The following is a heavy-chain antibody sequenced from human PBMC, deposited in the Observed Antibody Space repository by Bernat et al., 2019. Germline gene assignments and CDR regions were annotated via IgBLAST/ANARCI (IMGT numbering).Heavy chain of an antibody. CDR3: ARVPQQLGYCFDY. J-gene: IGHJ4*02. CDR1: GFTVSNNY. CDR2: IYSVGST. V-gene: IGHV3-53*02. D-gene: IGHD6-6*01. Sequence: EVQLVETGGGLIQPGGSLRLSCAASGFTVSNNYMSWVRQAPGKGLQWVSVIYSVGSTYYADSVKGRVTISRDNSKNTLYLQMNSLRAEDTAVYYCARVPQQLGYCFDYWGQGTLVTVSS.